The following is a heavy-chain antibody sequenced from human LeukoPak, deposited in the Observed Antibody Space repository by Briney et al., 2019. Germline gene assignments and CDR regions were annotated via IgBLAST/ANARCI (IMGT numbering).Heavy chain of an antibody. D-gene: IGHD3-16*01. CDR2: IKADGSAD. Sequence: PGGSLRLSCAASGFTFSSYSMNWVRQAPGKGLEWVANIKADGSADVYVDSVKGRFTISRDNSKNSLYLQMDSLRVEDTAVYYCARDPGGSSWGAFDMWGQGTMVTVSS. CDR3: ARDPGGSSWGAFDM. CDR1: GFTFSSYS. J-gene: IGHJ3*02. V-gene: IGHV3-7*01.